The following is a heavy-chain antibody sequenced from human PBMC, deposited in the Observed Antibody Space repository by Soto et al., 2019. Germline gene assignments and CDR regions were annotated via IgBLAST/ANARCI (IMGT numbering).Heavy chain of an antibody. Sequence: PSETLSLTCTVSGGSISSYYWSWIRQPPWKGLEWIGYIYYSGSTNYHPSLKSRVTISVDTSKNQFSLKLSSVTAADTAVYYCARRRMTTVTTSEYYYSYYMDVWGKGTTLTVSS. CDR1: GGSISSYY. J-gene: IGHJ6*03. D-gene: IGHD4-17*01. V-gene: IGHV4-59*08. CDR2: IYYSGST. CDR3: ARRRMTTVTTSEYYYSYYMDV.